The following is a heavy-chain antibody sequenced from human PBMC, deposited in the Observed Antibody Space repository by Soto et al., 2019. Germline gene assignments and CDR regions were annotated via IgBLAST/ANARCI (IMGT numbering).Heavy chain of an antibody. CDR2: IIPIFGTA. Sequence: SLKVCCKASGGTFSSYAISWVRQAPGQGLEWMGGIIPIFGTANYAQRFQGRVTITADESTSTAYMELSSLRSEDTAVYYCARCPYYDFWSGYYMDYYYYGMDVWGQGTTVTVSS. J-gene: IGHJ6*02. CDR3: ARCPYYDFWSGYYMDYYYYGMDV. CDR1: GGTFSSYA. D-gene: IGHD3-3*01. V-gene: IGHV1-69*13.